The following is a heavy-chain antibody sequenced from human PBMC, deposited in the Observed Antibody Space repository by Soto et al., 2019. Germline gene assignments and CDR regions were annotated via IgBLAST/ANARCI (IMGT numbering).Heavy chain of an antibody. CDR2: ISGDGGNK. V-gene: IGHV3-30-3*01. D-gene: IGHD6-19*01. Sequence: GGSLRLSCTASGLTFSSYAVHWVRQAPGKGLEWVSVISGDGGNKYFAESVRGRFLISRDNSKNTVYLQTNSLRHEDTAVYFCARRLTSTVSALGYWGQGTLVTVSS. CDR3: ARRLTSTVSALGY. J-gene: IGHJ4*02. CDR1: GLTFSSYA.